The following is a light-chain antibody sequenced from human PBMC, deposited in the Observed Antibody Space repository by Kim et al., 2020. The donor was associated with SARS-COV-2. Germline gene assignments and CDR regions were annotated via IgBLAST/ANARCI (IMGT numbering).Light chain of an antibody. CDR3: QKYDSDPRT. V-gene: IGKV1-27*01. Sequence: DIQMTQSPSSLSASVGDRVTITCRASQGIGGWLAWYQQKPGKAPKLLIYAASTLQRGVPSRFSGSGSGTEFTLTVTSLQPEDVATYYCQKYDSDPRTFGEGTKVDIK. CDR1: QGIGGW. CDR2: AAS. J-gene: IGKJ1*01.